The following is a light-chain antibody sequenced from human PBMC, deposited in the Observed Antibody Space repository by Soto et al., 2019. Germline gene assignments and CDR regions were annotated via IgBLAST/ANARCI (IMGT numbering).Light chain of an antibody. Sequence: QSVLTQPPSASGTPGQSVTISCSGSISNIGTNSVNWYQQLPGMAPKLLIYNNNQRPSGVPDRFSGSKSGTSASLAISGLQSEDEADYYCAAWDDSLNGLFGGGTKLTVL. CDR1: ISNIGTNS. CDR3: AAWDDSLNGL. J-gene: IGLJ2*01. CDR2: NNN. V-gene: IGLV1-44*01.